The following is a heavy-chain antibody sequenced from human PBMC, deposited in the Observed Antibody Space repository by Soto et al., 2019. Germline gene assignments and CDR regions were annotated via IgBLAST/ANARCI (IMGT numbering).Heavy chain of an antibody. V-gene: IGHV3-7*03. CDR3: ARTGASYNPGRDNYFDY. J-gene: IGHJ4*02. CDR2: IKQDGSEK. Sequence: GGSLRLSCAASGFTFSSYWMSWVRQAPGKGLEWVANIKQDGSEKYYVDSVKGRFTISRDNAKNSLYLQMNSLRAEDTAVYYCARTGASYNPGRDNYFDYWGQGTLVTVSS. CDR1: GFTFSSYW. D-gene: IGHD7-27*01.